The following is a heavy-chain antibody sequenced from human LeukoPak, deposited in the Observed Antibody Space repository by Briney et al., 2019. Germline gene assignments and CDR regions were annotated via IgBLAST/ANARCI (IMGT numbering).Heavy chain of an antibody. D-gene: IGHD6-19*01. CDR3: ARDFAAVPGTVDAFDI. J-gene: IGHJ3*02. V-gene: IGHV3-7*01. Sequence: GGSLRLSCAASGFTFSSYWMSWVRQAPGKGLEWVANIKQDGSEKYYVDSVKGRFTISRDNAKNSLYLQMNSLRAEDTAVYYCARDFAAVPGTVDAFDIWGQGTRVTVSS. CDR2: IKQDGSEK. CDR1: GFTFSSYW.